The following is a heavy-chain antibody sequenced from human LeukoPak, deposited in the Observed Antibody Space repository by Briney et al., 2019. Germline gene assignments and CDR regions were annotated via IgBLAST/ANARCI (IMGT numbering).Heavy chain of an antibody. Sequence: AGGSLRLSGAASGFTFTSYAMSWVRKAPGKGLDWVSVIGGSGGSAYYADSVKGRFTISRDNSKNTLSLQMNSLRAEDMAVYYCARPIAAADQALDYWGQGTLVTVSS. CDR1: GFTFTSYA. CDR3: ARPIAAADQALDY. D-gene: IGHD6-13*01. V-gene: IGHV3-23*01. CDR2: IGGSGGSA. J-gene: IGHJ4*02.